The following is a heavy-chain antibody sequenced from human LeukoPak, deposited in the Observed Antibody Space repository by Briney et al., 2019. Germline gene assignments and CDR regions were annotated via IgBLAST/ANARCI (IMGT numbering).Heavy chain of an antibody. V-gene: IGHV4-31*03. D-gene: IGHD2-21*02. J-gene: IGHJ4*02. CDR2: IYYSGST. Sequence: SETLSLTCTVSGGSISSGGYYWSWIRQHPGKGLEWIGYIYYSGSTYYNPSLKSRVTISVDTSKNQFSLKLSSVTAADTAVYYCARGVVTAIPDYFDYWGQGTLVTVSS. CDR3: ARGVVTAIPDYFDY. CDR1: GGSISSGGYY.